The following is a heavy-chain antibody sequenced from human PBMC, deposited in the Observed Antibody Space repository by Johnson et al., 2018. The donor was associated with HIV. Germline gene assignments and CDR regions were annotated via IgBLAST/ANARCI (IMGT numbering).Heavy chain of an antibody. D-gene: IGHD6-19*01. V-gene: IGHV3-33*01. CDR2: IWYDGSNK. Sequence: QVQLVESGGGVVQPGRSLRLSCAASGFTFSSYGVHWVRQAPGKGLEWVAVIWYDGSNKYYADSVKGRFTISRDNAKKSLYLEMRDLRVDDTATYYCARVHPISSGWYIGAFDIWGQGTMVTVSS. J-gene: IGHJ3*02. CDR3: ARVHPISSGWYIGAFDI. CDR1: GFTFSSYG.